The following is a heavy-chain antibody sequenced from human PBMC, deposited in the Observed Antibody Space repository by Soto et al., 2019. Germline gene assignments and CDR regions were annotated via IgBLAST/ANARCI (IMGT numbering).Heavy chain of an antibody. J-gene: IGHJ6*01. V-gene: IGHV5-51*01. D-gene: IGHD2-15*01. CDR2: IYPTDSDT. CDR3: ARHERLCSGGSCQLGGMDV. Sequence: PGESLKISCKASEYSFSDYWIGWVRQMPGKGLEWTGIIYPTDSDTRYSPSFQGQLTISADRSISTAYLQWSSLKASDTAMYYCARHERLCSGGSCQLGGMDVWGQGTTVTVSS. CDR1: EYSFSDYW.